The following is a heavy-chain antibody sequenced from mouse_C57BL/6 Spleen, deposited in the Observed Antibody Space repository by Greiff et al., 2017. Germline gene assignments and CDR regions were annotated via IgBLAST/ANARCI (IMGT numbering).Heavy chain of an antibody. CDR3: ARRGDYSNYSDV. Sequence: QVQLQQSGAELARPGASVELSCKASGYTFTSYGISWVKQRTGQGLEWIGEIYPRSGNTYYNEKFKGKATLTADKSSSTAYMELRSLTSEDSAVYFCARRGDYSNYSDVWGTGTTVTVSS. D-gene: IGHD2-5*01. CDR2: IYPRSGNT. V-gene: IGHV1-81*01. CDR1: GYTFTSYG. J-gene: IGHJ1*03.